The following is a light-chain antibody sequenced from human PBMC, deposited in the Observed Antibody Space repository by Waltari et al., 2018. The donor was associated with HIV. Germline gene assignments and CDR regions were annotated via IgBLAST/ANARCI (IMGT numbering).Light chain of an antibody. CDR2: DNT. J-gene: IGLJ2*01. Sequence: QSVLTPPPSVSGAPGQRVTISCTGSSSNIGAGSEVHWYQQLPGTAPKVLVYDNTNRPSGVPDRFSGSKSGASASLGITGLQAEDEADYYCQSYDSSLRGVLFGGGTKLTVL. V-gene: IGLV1-40*01. CDR1: SSNIGAGSE. CDR3: QSYDSSLRGVL.